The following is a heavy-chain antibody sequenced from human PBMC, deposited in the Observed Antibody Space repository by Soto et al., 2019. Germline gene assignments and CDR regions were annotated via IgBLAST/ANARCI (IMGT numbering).Heavy chain of an antibody. CDR2: IYYSGAT. CDR3: ARGNRGYDY. D-gene: IGHD5-12*01. V-gene: IGHV4-30-4*01. CDR1: GGSISSGDYY. Sequence: QVQLQESGPGLVKPSQTLSLTCTVSGGSISSGDYYWSWVRQPPGKGLEWIGSIYYSGATFYNPSLKSRITMSVDTSKHHFSLRLTSVTAADTAVYYCARGNRGYDYWGQGTLVTVSS. J-gene: IGHJ4*02.